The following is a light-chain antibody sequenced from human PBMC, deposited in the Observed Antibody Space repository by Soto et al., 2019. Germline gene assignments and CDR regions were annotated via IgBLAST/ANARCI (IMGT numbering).Light chain of an antibody. CDR2: GAS. Sequence: EIVLTQSPGTLSLSPGERATLSCRASQSVSSSYLAWYQQRPGQAPRLLIYGASSRATGIPDRFSGRGSGTDFTLTISRLEPEDFAVYYCQQYGSSGTFGQGTKVDI. CDR1: QSVSSSY. J-gene: IGKJ1*01. V-gene: IGKV3-20*01. CDR3: QQYGSSGT.